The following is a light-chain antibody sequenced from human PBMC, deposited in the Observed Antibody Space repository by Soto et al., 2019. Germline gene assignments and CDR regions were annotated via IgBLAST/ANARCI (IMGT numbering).Light chain of an antibody. V-gene: IGKV3-20*01. CDR2: GAS. CDR1: QSVSSTY. Sequence: EIVLTQSPGTLSLSPGERATLSCSASQSVSSTYLAWYQQKPGQAPMLRIYGASSMATGIPDRFSGSGSETDFTLTNSTLEPEDFAVYYWQQYCSSPWTFGQGTKVEIK. CDR3: QQYCSSPWT. J-gene: IGKJ1*01.